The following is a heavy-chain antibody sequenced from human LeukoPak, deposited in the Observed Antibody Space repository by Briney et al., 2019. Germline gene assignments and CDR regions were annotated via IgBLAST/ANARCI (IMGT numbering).Heavy chain of an antibody. V-gene: IGHV3-74*01. Sequence: GGSLRLSCAASGFTFSGYWMHWVRQAPGKGLVWVSRVNSDESDTTYAHSVKGRFTISRDNAKNTLYLQMNSLRADDTAVYFYVRDIYVRRDSWHDVRAFDSWGQGTLVTVSS. D-gene: IGHD3-10*02. CDR1: GFTFSGYW. J-gene: IGHJ4*02. CDR2: VNSDESDT. CDR3: VRDIYVRRDSWHDVRAFDS.